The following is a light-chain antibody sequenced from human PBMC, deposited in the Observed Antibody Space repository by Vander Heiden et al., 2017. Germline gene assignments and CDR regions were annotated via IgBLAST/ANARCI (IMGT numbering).Light chain of an antibody. CDR1: QSVSSF. J-gene: IGKJ1*01. CDR2: GAS. Sequence: SPATLSVSPGERATLSCRATQSVSSFLTWYQQKPGQPPRLLIYGASSRATGIPARFTGSGSGTDFTLTISSLQSEDFAVYYCQLQNNWPRTFGPGTKVEIK. CDR3: QLQNNWPRT. V-gene: IGKV3-15*01.